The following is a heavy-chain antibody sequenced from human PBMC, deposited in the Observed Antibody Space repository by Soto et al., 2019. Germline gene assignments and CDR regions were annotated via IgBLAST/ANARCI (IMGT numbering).Heavy chain of an antibody. D-gene: IGHD2-2*01. CDR3: ARERGNKGLVVPAAMSDY. Sequence: GGSLRLSCAASGFTFSSYWMSWVRQAPGKGLEWVANIKQDGSEKYYVDSVKGRFTISRDNAKNSLYLQMNSLRAEDTAVYYCARERGNKGLVVPAAMSDYWGQGTLVTVSS. CDR1: GFTFSSYW. J-gene: IGHJ4*02. CDR2: IKQDGSEK. V-gene: IGHV3-7*01.